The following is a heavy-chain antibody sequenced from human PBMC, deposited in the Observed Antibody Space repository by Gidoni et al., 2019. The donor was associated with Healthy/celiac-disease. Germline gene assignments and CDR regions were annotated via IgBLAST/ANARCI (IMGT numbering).Heavy chain of an antibody. CDR1: GFPFSSYS. CDR2: ISSSSSYI. J-gene: IGHJ4*02. V-gene: IGHV3-21*01. Sequence: EVQLVESGGGLVKPGGSLRLSCAASGFPFSSYSMNWVRQAPGKGLEWFSSISSSSSYIYYADSVKGRFTISRDNAKNSLYLQMNSLRAEDTAVYYCAREGYSSSSGFDYWGQGTLVTVSS. CDR3: AREGYSSSSGFDY. D-gene: IGHD6-6*01.